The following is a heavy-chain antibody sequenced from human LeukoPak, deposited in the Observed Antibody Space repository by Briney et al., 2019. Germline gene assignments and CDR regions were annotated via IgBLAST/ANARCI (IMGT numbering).Heavy chain of an antibody. Sequence: SETLSLTCAVYGGSFSGYYWSWIRQPPGKGLEWIGEINHSGSTNYNPSLKSRVTISVDTSKNQFFLKLSSVTAADTAMYYCARREEDKYNWFDPWGQGTLVTVSS. V-gene: IGHV4-34*01. CDR2: INHSGST. J-gene: IGHJ5*02. CDR3: ARREEDKYNWFDP. CDR1: GGSFSGYY.